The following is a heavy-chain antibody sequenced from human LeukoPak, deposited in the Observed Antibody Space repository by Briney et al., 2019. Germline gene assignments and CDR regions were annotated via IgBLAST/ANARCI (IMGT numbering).Heavy chain of an antibody. V-gene: IGHV4-34*01. D-gene: IGHD3-16*01. J-gene: IGHJ4*02. CDR1: GGFFSGYY. Sequence: SETLSLTCAVYGGFFSGYYWGWIRQPPGKGLEWIGEINHSGSTNYNPSLKSRVTISVDTSKNQFSLKLSSVTAADTAVYYCARVWGSSPEGNYWGQGTLVTVSS. CDR3: ARVWGSSPEGNY. CDR2: INHSGST.